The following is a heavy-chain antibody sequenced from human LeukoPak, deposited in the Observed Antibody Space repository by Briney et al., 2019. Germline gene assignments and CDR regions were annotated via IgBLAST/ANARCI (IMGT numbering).Heavy chain of an antibody. V-gene: IGHV4-34*01. CDR2: IYSSGST. CDR1: GGSFSAYY. CDR3: ARSDGYGLVGI. D-gene: IGHD5-18*01. J-gene: IGHJ3*02. Sequence: SETLSLTCAVYGGSFSAYYWSWIRQPPGKGLEWIGSIYSSGSTYYNPSLKSRVIIMIDTPKNHFSLTLSSVTAADTAVYYCARSDGYGLVGIWGQGTMVTVSS.